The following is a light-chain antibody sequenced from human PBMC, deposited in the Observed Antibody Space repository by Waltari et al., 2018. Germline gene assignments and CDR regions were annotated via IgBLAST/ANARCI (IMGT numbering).Light chain of an antibody. CDR1: SGSVSTTYY. CDR2: RKN. J-gene: IGLJ3*02. V-gene: IGLV8-61*01. CDR3: LLYMPSGDWL. Sequence: QTVVTQEPSFSVSPGGTVTLTCGLSSGSVSTTYYPSWYQQTPGQAPRTLIYRKNSRSSGVPDRFSGSILGNKAALIITGAQAVDASDYYCLLYMPSGDWLFGGGTKLTVL.